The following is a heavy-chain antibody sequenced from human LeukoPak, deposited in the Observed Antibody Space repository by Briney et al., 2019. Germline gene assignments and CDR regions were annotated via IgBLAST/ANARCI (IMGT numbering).Heavy chain of an antibody. D-gene: IGHD6-25*01. CDR3: ARAYSSVPFDY. V-gene: IGHV1-18*01. Sequence: ASVKVSCKASGYTFTSYGISWVRQAPGQGLEWMGWISAYNGNTNYARKLQGRITMTTDTSTSTAYMELRSLRSDDTAVYYCARAYSSVPFDYWGQGTLVTVSS. CDR2: ISAYNGNT. CDR1: GYTFTSYG. J-gene: IGHJ4*02.